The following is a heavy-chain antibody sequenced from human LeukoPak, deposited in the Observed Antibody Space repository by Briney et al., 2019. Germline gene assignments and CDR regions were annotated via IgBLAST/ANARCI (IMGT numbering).Heavy chain of an antibody. Sequence: GGSLRLSCAASGFTFRTFGVHWVRQAPGKGLEWVAIIWYDGINKYCADSVKGRFTISRDNSKNTLYLQMNSLRAEDTAVYYCARDYYDSSGQLHAGAHAFDIWGQGTMVTVSS. CDR2: IWYDGINK. CDR1: GFTFRTFG. CDR3: ARDYYDSSGQLHAGAHAFDI. V-gene: IGHV3-33*01. D-gene: IGHD3-22*01. J-gene: IGHJ3*02.